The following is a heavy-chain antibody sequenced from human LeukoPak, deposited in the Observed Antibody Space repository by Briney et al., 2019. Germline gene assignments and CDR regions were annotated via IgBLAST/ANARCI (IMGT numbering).Heavy chain of an antibody. J-gene: IGHJ4*02. CDR1: GFTFSSYS. D-gene: IGHD3-22*01. Sequence: GGSLRLSCAASGFTFSSYSMNWVRQAPGKGLEWVSYISSSSSTIYYADSVKGRFTISRDNAKNSLHLQMNSLRAEDTAVYYCARDGPYYDSSGFDYWGQGTLVTVSS. CDR2: ISSSSSTI. V-gene: IGHV3-48*01. CDR3: ARDGPYYDSSGFDY.